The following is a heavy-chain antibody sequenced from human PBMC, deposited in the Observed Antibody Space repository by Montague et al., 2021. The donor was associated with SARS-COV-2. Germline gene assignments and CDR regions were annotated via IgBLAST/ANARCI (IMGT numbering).Heavy chain of an antibody. D-gene: IGHD3-22*01. J-gene: IGHJ4*02. CDR1: GFSLSTSGVG. V-gene: IGHV2-5*02. CDR2: IYWDDDK. Sequence: PAQVKPTQTLTLTCTFSGFSLSTSGVGVGWIRQPPGKALEWLALIYWDDDKRYSPSLKGRITITKDTSKNQVVLTMTNMDPVDTATYYCAHLDAYYYDSSGYMPFDYWGQGTLVTVSS. CDR3: AHLDAYYYDSSGYMPFDY.